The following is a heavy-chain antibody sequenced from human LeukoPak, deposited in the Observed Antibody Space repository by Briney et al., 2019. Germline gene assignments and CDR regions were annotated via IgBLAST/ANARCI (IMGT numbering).Heavy chain of an antibody. J-gene: IGHJ3*02. D-gene: IGHD5-18*01. CDR2: INQNERDI. CDR1: GFRCSSYW. Sequence: GGSLILSGPASGFRCSSYWMNWLRRAAGKCLDRGGKINQNERDIYYAGSRKGRFTISRDNAENSLFLQLNSLRAEDTAVYSCASPRGWHGYGAYEIWGQGTMGTVSS. CDR3: ASPRGWHGYGAYEI. V-gene: IGHV3-7*05.